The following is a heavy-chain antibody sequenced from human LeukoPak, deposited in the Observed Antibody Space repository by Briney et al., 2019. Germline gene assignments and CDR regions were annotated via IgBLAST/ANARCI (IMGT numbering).Heavy chain of an antibody. J-gene: IGHJ4*02. Sequence: SETLSLTCTVSGGSISSGGYYWSWIRQDPGKGLEWIGNIYYSGSTYYNPSLKSRVTISVDTSKNQFSLKLSSVTAADTAVYYCARGDIVVVPAAATSYYFDYWGQGTLVTVSS. CDR1: GGSISSGGYY. D-gene: IGHD2-2*01. CDR3: ARGDIVVVPAAATSYYFDY. CDR2: IYYSGST. V-gene: IGHV4-31*03.